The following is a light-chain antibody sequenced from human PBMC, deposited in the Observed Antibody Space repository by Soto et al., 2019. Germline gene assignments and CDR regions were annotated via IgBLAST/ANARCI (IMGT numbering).Light chain of an antibody. CDR1: QSVTSY. J-gene: IGKJ4*01. Sequence: EIVLTQSPAPLSLSPGERATLSCRASQSVTSYLAWYQQKPGQAPRLLIYDVSDRATGVPARFSGSGSGTDFTLTISSLEPEDLAVYYCHQRSNWPLTFGGGTKVEI. CDR3: HQRSNWPLT. V-gene: IGKV3-11*01. CDR2: DVS.